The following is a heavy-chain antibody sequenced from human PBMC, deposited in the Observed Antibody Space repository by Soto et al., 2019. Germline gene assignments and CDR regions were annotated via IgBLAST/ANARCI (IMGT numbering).Heavy chain of an antibody. CDR1: GFTFNNYW. CDR3: ARGSFRQWLLDH. D-gene: IGHD6-19*01. CDR2: INDDGSTT. Sequence: EVQLVESGGGLVQPGGSLRLSCAASGFTFNNYWIHWVRQVPGKGLVWVSRINDDGSTTNYADSVKVRFTISRDNAKTKVYLQMNSLSAEDAAVYYWARGSFRQWLLDHWGQGTLLTVSS. J-gene: IGHJ4*02. V-gene: IGHV3-74*01.